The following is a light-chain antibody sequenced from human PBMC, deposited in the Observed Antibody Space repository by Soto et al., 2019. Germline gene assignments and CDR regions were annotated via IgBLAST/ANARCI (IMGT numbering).Light chain of an antibody. V-gene: IGKV3D-15*01. Sequence: EIVMTQSPATLSVSPGERATLSCRASQSVSSNLAWYQQKPGQAPRPLIYGASTRATGIPARFSGSGSGTEFTLTISSLQSEDFAVYYCQQYNNWPPPFGGGTKVEIK. CDR2: GAS. CDR3: QQYNNWPPP. J-gene: IGKJ4*01. CDR1: QSVSSN.